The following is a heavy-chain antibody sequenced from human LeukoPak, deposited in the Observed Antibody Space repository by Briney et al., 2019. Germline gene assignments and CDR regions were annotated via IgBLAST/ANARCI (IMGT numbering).Heavy chain of an antibody. CDR1: GFTFSSYE. V-gene: IGHV3-48*03. D-gene: IGHD3-22*01. J-gene: IGHJ5*02. Sequence: GGSLRLSCAASGFTFSSYEMNWVRQAPGKGLEWVSYISSSGSTIYYADSVKGRFTISRDNAKNSLYLQMNSLRAEDTAVYYCARNFVSYYDSSGYYDWFDPWGQGTLVTVSS. CDR2: ISSSGSTI. CDR3: ARNFVSYYDSSGYYDWFDP.